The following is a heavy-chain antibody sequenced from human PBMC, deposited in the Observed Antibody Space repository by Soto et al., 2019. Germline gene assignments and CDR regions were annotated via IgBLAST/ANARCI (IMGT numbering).Heavy chain of an antibody. CDR2: ISDTGGDS. V-gene: IGHV3-23*01. Sequence: GGSLRLSCEASGFTFINYAMSWVRQSPGKGLEWVSSISDTGGDSYYADSMDGRFTVSRDNSKNTLYLQINSLRAEDTAIYYCVRDLYRSATMPCLDHWGQGALVTVSA. J-gene: IGHJ4*02. CDR3: VRDLYRSATMPCLDH. D-gene: IGHD1-1*01. CDR1: GFTFINYA.